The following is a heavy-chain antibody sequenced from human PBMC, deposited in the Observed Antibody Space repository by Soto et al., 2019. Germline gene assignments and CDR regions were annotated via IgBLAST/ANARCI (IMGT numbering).Heavy chain of an antibody. Sequence: QVQLVQSGAEVKKPGSSVKVSCKASGGTFSSYAISWVRQAPGQGLEWMGGIIPIFGTANYAQKFQGRVTITADESTSTAYMELSSLRSEDTAVYYCARDRLVYCSSTSCCNWLDPWGQGTLVTVSS. J-gene: IGHJ5*02. D-gene: IGHD2-2*01. CDR2: IIPIFGTA. V-gene: IGHV1-69*01. CDR3: ARDRLVYCSSTSCCNWLDP. CDR1: GGTFSSYA.